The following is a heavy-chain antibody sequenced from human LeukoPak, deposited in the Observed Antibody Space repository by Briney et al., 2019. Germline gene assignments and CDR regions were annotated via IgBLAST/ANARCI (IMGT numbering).Heavy chain of an antibody. Sequence: SETLSLTCTVSGGSISSYYWSWIRQPPGKGLEWIGYIYYSGSTNYNPSLKSRVTISVDTSKNQFSLKLSSVTAADTAVYYCASTLRYFDWLSGLDYWGQGTLVTVSS. V-gene: IGHV4-59*12. J-gene: IGHJ4*02. CDR1: GGSISSYY. CDR2: IYYSGST. D-gene: IGHD3-9*01. CDR3: ASTLRYFDWLSGLDY.